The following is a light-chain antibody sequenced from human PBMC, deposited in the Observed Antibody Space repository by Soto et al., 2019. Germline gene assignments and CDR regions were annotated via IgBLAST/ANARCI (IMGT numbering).Light chain of an antibody. CDR1: QGISCY. V-gene: IGKV1-8*01. J-gene: IGKJ4*01. Sequence: AIRMTQSPSSFSASTGDRVTITCRASQGISCYLAWYQQKPGKAPKLLIYAASTLQSGVPSRFSGSGSGTDFTLTISCLQSEDFATYYCQQYYSYPTFGGGTKVEIK. CDR2: AAS. CDR3: QQYYSYPT.